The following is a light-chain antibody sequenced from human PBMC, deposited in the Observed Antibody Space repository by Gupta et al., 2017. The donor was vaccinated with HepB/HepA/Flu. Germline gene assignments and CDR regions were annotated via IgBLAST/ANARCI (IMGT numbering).Light chain of an antibody. CDR3: SSYTSSTTVI. CDR2: DVS. CDR1: RSDIGDYNR. J-gene: IGLJ2*01. V-gene: IGLV2-18*02. Sequence: SALTQPPSVSGSPGQSVTISCTGTRSDIGDYNRVSWYQQPPGTAPKLLIYDVSKRPSGVPDRFSGSKSGNTASLTISGLQAVDEGDYYCSSYTSSTTVIFGGGTRLTVL.